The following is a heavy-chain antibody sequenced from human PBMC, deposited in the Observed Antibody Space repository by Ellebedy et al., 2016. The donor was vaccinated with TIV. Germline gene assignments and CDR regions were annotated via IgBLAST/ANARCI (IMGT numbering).Heavy chain of an antibody. CDR3: ARDTGLLWFGEPEGWFDP. CDR1: GYTFTSYY. D-gene: IGHD3-10*01. J-gene: IGHJ5*02. Sequence: ASVKVSXXASGYTFTSYYMHWVRQAPGQGLEWMGIINPSGGSTSYAQKFQGRVTMTRDTSTNTVYMELSSLRSEDTAVYYCARDTGLLWFGEPEGWFDPWGQGTLVTVSS. CDR2: INPSGGST. V-gene: IGHV1-46*01.